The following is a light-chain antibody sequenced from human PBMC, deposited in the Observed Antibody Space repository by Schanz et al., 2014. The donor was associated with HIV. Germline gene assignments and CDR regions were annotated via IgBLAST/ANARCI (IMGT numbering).Light chain of an antibody. CDR3: QQYHSSPLT. CDR1: QSVSSSY. Sequence: EIVMTQSPATLSVSPGERATLSCRASQSVSSSYLAWYQQKPGQAPRLLIYGASSRATGIPDRFSGSGSGTDFTLTITRLEPEDFAVYYCQQYHSSPLTFGGGTKVEIK. V-gene: IGKV3-20*01. CDR2: GAS. J-gene: IGKJ4*01.